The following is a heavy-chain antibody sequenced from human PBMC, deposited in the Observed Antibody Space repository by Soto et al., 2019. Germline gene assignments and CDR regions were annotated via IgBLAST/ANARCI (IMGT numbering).Heavy chain of an antibody. Sequence: EVQLVESGGGLVKPGESLRLSCAASGFTFSNAWMNWVRQAPGKGLEWVGRIKSRTDGETTDYLAPVKGRFSISRDDSKNTLYLQMNSLKIEDTALYYCTTGTGTVADWGQGTLVIVSS. CDR2: IKSRTDGETT. D-gene: IGHD1-7*01. CDR3: TTGTGTVAD. J-gene: IGHJ4*02. V-gene: IGHV3-15*07. CDR1: GFTFSNAW.